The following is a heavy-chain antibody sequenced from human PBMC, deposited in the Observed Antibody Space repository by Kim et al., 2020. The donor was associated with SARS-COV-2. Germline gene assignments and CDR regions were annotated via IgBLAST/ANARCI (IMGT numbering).Heavy chain of an antibody. V-gene: IGHV2-5*01. CDR3: AHRPQKGTFFDY. D-gene: IGHD3-10*01. Sequence: YSPALKSRLTIHKDTSKNQVVLKLTDMDPVDTATYFCAHRPQKGTFFDYWGQGTLVTVSS. J-gene: IGHJ4*02.